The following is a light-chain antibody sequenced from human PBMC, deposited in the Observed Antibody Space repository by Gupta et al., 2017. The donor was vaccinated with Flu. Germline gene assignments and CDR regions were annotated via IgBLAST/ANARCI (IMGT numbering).Light chain of an antibody. CDR3: QSADSTSTYYV. CDR2: KDT. Sequence: VSVSPGQTARITCSGDALPNQYAYWFQQKPGQAPTLLIFKDTERPSGVPERFSGSTSGSTVTLTISGVQAEDEADYFCQSADSTSTYYVFGSGTTVTVL. J-gene: IGLJ1*01. CDR1: ALPNQY. V-gene: IGLV3-25*03.